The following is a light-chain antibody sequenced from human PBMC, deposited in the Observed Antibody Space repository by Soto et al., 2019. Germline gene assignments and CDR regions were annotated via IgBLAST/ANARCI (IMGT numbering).Light chain of an antibody. CDR2: DVS. CDR3: SSYTRSSTRV. CDR1: SSDVGGYNY. V-gene: IGLV2-14*01. Sequence: QSVLTQPASVSGSPGQSITISCTGTSSDVGGYNYVSWYQQHPGKAPKVMIYDVSNRPSGVSNRFSGSKSGNTASLTISGLQAEDEADYYCSSYTRSSTRVFGTGIKLTVL. J-gene: IGLJ1*01.